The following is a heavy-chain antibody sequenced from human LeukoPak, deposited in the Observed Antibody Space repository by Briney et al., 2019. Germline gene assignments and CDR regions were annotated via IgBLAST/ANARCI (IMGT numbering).Heavy chain of an antibody. D-gene: IGHD3-10*01. V-gene: IGHV4-59*08. CDR3: ARHLDYYGSGSYEY. J-gene: IGHJ4*02. CDR1: GGSISTYH. CDR2: ISYSGST. Sequence: PSETLSLTCAVSGGSISTYHWSWIRQPPGKGLEWIGYISYSGSTNYNPSLKSRVTISVDTSKSQFPLKLSSVTAADTAVYYCARHLDYYGSGSYEYWGQGTLVTVSS.